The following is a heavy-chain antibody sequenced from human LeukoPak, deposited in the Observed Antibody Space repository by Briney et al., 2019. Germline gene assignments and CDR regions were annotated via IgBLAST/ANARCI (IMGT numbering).Heavy chain of an antibody. CDR1: GYSFTNYA. D-gene: IGHD3-16*02. CDR3: ARAFQSLGGLSLPDY. Sequence: ASVKVSCKASGYSFTNYAMNWVRQAPGQGLEWMGWIHPSTGNPAYAQGFSGRFVFSLDTSVTTTYLQISSLKAEDTAVYFCARAFQSLGGLSLPDYWGQGTLVTVSS. CDR2: IHPSTGNP. V-gene: IGHV7-4-1*02. J-gene: IGHJ4*02.